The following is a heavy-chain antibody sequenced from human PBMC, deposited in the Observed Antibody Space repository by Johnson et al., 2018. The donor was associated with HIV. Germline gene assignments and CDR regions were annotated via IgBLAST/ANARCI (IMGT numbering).Heavy chain of an antibody. D-gene: IGHD3-3*01. CDR2: ISYDGSNK. J-gene: IGHJ3*02. CDR1: GFTFSSYA. V-gene: IGHV3-30*04. CDR3: AKEYYNFWSGPDAFDI. Sequence: QVQLVESGGGVVQPGRSLRLSCAASGFTFSSYAMHWVRQAPGKGLEWVAVISYDGSNKYYADSVKGRFTISRDNSKNTLYLQMNSLRAEDTAVYYCAKEYYNFWSGPDAFDIWGQGIMVTVSS.